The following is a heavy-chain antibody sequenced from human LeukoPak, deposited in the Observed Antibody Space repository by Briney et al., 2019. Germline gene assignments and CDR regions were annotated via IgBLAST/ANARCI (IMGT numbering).Heavy chain of an antibody. CDR3: ARHVDYGGNFYFDY. V-gene: IGHV3-23*01. CDR2: ISGSGGST. D-gene: IGHD4-23*01. J-gene: IGHJ4*02. CDR1: GFTFSSYA. Sequence: GGSLRLSCAASGFTFSSYAMSWVRQAPGKGLEWVSAISGSGGSTYYADSVKGRFTISRDNSKNTLYLQMNSLRADDTAFYYCARHVDYGGNFYFDYWGQGALVTVSS.